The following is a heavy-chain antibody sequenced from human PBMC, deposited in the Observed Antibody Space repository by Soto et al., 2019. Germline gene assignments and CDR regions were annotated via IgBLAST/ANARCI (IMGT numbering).Heavy chain of an antibody. Sequence: SETLSLTCTVSGYSISRSHYYWGWIRQPPGKGLEWIGSIYYSGSTYYNPSLKSRVAIFVDTSSNQFSLKLSSMTAADTAVYFCARGRPWELYDYWGQGTLVTVSS. V-gene: IGHV4-39*07. D-gene: IGHD1-26*01. CDR3: ARGRPWELYDY. CDR2: IYYSGST. CDR1: GYSISRSHYY. J-gene: IGHJ4*02.